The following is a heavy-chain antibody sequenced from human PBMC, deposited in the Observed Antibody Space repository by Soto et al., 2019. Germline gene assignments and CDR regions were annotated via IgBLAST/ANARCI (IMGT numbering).Heavy chain of an antibody. Sequence: QITLKESGPTLVKPTQTLTLTCTFSGFSLSTGGMGVGWIRQPPGKALEWLGFIFWDDDKRYSPSLKSRLTITKDTSKNQVVLTITNMDPVDTATYYCAHRSASQLELRNWGQGTLVTVSS. J-gene: IGHJ4*02. V-gene: IGHV2-5*02. CDR3: AHRSASQLELRN. D-gene: IGHD1-7*01. CDR1: GFSLSTGGMG. CDR2: IFWDDDK.